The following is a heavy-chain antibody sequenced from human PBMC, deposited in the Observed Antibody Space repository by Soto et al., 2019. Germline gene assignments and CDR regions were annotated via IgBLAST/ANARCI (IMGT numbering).Heavy chain of an antibody. J-gene: IGHJ4*02. CDR3: ARTLPNRQLFDS. V-gene: IGHV4-59*01. CDR2: IYNSGRY. Sequence: SETLSLTCTVSGGFIWGWIRQSPDKGLEWIGYIYNSGRYDYNPSLESRHTISIDTSKNQFSLRLASVTAADTAVYYCARTLPNRQLFDSWSQGTLVT. CDR1: GGFI. D-gene: IGHD1-1*01.